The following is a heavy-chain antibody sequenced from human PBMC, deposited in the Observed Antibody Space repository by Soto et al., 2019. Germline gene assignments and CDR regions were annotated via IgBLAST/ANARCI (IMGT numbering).Heavy chain of an antibody. V-gene: IGHV5-51*01. CDR1: GYSFTSYW. CDR2: IYPGDSDT. D-gene: IGHD6-6*01. Sequence: PGESLKIACKGSGYSFTSYWIGWVRQMPGKGLEWMGIIYPGDSDTRYSPSFQGQVTISADKSISTAYLQWSSLKASDTAMYYCARLVSSSSDFSFDYWGQGTLVPSPQ. J-gene: IGHJ4*02. CDR3: ARLVSSSSDFSFDY.